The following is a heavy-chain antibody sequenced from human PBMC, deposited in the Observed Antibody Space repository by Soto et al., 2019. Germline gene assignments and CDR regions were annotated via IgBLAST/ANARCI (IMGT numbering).Heavy chain of an antibody. CDR2: VIPIFGTA. V-gene: IGHV1-69*01. D-gene: IGHD2-2*01. CDR1: GGTFSSYA. Sequence: GASVKVSCNASGGTFSSYAISWVRQAPGQGLEWLGAVIPIFGTANYEQKFHGRVTITADESTSTAHMELSSLRSEDTAVYYCAREGIYSSTSCPTPPWFDPWGQGTLVTVSS. J-gene: IGHJ5*02. CDR3: AREGIYSSTSCPTPPWFDP.